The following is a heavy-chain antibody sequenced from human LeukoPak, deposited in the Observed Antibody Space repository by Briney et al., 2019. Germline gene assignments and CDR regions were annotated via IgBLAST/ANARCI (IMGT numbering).Heavy chain of an antibody. CDR1: GFTFSSYW. D-gene: IGHD1-26*01. Sequence: GGSLRLSCAASGFTFSSYWMSWVRQAPGKGLELVANIKQDGSEKYYVDSVKGRFAISRDNAKNSLYLQMNSLRAEDTAVYYCARDLSGWELQEYWGQGTLVTVSS. V-gene: IGHV3-7*01. J-gene: IGHJ4*02. CDR3: ARDLSGWELQEY. CDR2: IKQDGSEK.